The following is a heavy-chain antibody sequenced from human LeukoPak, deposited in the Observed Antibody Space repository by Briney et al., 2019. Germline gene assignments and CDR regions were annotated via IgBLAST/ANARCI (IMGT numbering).Heavy chain of an antibody. D-gene: IGHD3-3*01. J-gene: IGHJ4*02. V-gene: IGHV1-2*02. CDR1: GYTFTGYY. Sequence: ASVTVSCKASGYTFTGYYMHWVRQAPGQGLEWMGWINPNSGGTNYAQRFHGRLIMTRDTSLRAAYMSVSRLTSDDAPVYYFASGRRADVGEVIVCVYSGQGTLVTVSS. CDR3: ASGRRADVGEVIVCVY. CDR2: INPNSGGT.